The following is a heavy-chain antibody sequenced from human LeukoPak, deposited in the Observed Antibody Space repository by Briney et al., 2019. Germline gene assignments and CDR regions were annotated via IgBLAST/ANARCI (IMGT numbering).Heavy chain of an antibody. CDR2: IYYSGST. CDR3: AREVAGFPAAGITDP. D-gene: IGHD6-13*01. J-gene: IGHJ5*02. Sequence: SETLSLTCTVSGGSISSSSYYWGWIRQPPGKGLEWIGSIYYSGSTYYNPSLKSRVTISVDTSKNQFSLKLSSVTAADTAVYYCAREVAGFPAAGITDPWGQGTLVTVFS. CDR1: GGSISSSSYY. V-gene: IGHV4-39*07.